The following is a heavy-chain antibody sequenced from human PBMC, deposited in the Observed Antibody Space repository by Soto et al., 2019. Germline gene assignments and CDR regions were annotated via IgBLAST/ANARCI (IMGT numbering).Heavy chain of an antibody. CDR1: GYTFTYRY. J-gene: IGHJ3*02. CDR2: ITPFNGNT. V-gene: IGHV1-45*02. D-gene: IGHD6-13*01. Sequence: GASVKVSCKASGYTFTYRYLHWVRQAPGQALEWMGWITPFNGNTNYAQKFQDRVTVTRDRSMSTAYMELSSLRSEDTAMYYCASPIAAAGSLRTSSGAFDIWGQGTIVTVSS. CDR3: ASPIAAAGSLRTSSGAFDI.